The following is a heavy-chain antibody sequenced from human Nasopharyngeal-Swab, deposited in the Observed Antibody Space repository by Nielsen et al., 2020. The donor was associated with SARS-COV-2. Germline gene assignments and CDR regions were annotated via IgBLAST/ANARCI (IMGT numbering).Heavy chain of an antibody. V-gene: IGHV3-15*01. CDR1: GFTFSNAW. Sequence: GGSLRLSCAASGFTFSNAWMSWVRQAPGKGLEWVGRIKSKTDGGTTDYAAPVKGRFTISRDDSKNSLYLQMNSLKTEDTAVYYCARAPRRPRGYFDYWGQGTLVTVSS. CDR2: IKSKTDGGTT. CDR3: ARAPRRPRGYFDY. J-gene: IGHJ4*02. D-gene: IGHD3-10*01.